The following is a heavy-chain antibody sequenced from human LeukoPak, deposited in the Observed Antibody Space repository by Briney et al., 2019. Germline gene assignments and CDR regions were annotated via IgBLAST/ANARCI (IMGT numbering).Heavy chain of an antibody. D-gene: IGHD3-9*01. CDR3: ATGRSHYDILTATCLDY. CDR1: GYTFTGYY. V-gene: IGHV1-2*02. Sequence: ASVKVSCKASGYTFTGYYMHWVRQAPGQGLEWMGWINPNSGGTNYAQKFQGRVTMTRDTSISTAYMELSRLRSDDTAVYYCATGRSHYDILTATCLDYWGQGTLVTVSS. CDR2: INPNSGGT. J-gene: IGHJ4*02.